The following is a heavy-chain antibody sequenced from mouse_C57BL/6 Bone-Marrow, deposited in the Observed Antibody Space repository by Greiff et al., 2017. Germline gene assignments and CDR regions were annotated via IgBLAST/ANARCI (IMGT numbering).Heavy chain of an antibody. CDR1: GYTFTDYE. CDR2: IDPDTGGT. Sequence: VQLQQSGAELVRPGASVTLSCKASGYTFTDYEMHWVMQTPVHGLEWIGAIDPDTGGTAYNQKFKGKVILTADKSSSTAYMELRSLTSEDSAVYYCTRGGYHWDFDVWGTGTTVTVSS. J-gene: IGHJ1*03. V-gene: IGHV1-15*01. D-gene: IGHD2-2*01. CDR3: TRGGYHWDFDV.